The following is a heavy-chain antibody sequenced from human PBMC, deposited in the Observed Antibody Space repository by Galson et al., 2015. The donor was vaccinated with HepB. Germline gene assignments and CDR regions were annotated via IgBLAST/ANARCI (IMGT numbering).Heavy chain of an antibody. CDR2: ISWNSGSI. Sequence: SLRLSCAASGFTFDDYAMHWVRQAPGKGLEWVSGISWNSGSIGYADSVKGRFTISRDNAKNSLYLQMNSLRAEDTALYYCAKGLGAADYYGMDVWGQGTTVTVSS. V-gene: IGHV3-9*01. CDR1: GFTFDDYA. D-gene: IGHD6-13*01. J-gene: IGHJ6*02. CDR3: AKGLGAADYYGMDV.